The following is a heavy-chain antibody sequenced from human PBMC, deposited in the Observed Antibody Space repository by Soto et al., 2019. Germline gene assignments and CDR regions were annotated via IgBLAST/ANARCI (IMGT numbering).Heavy chain of an antibody. CDR3: ARTSASDYYYGMDV. V-gene: IGHV5-51*01. CDR1: GYSFTTYW. CDR2: ISPGGSDT. Sequence: GESLKISCKGSGYSFTTYWIGWVRQMPGKGLEWMGIISPGGSDTRYSPSFQGQVTISADKSIGTAYLQWSSLKASDTAMYYCARTSASDYYYGMDVWGQGTTVTVSS. J-gene: IGHJ6*02.